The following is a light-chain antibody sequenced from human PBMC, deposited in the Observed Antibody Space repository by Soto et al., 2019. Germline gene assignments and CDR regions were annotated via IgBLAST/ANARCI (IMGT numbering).Light chain of an antibody. CDR2: EGS. CDR1: SSDVGSYNL. J-gene: IGLJ1*01. CDR3: VSYTSSTTYV. V-gene: IGLV2-14*02. Sequence: QSVLTQPASVSGSPGQSITISCTGTSSDVGSYNLVSWYQQHPGKAPKLMIYEGSKRPSGVSNRFSGSKSGSTASLIISRLQTEDEADYYCVSYTSSTTYVFGTGTKATVL.